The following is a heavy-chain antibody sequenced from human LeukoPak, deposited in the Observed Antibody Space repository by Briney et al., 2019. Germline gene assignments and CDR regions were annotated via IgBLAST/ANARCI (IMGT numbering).Heavy chain of an antibody. CDR2: IWYNGSNK. Sequence: PRRSLRLACAASGFTFSSFAMHWVRQAPGKGLGWVADIWYNGSNKYYAESVKGRFTISRDNSRNTLYLQMNSLRAEDTAVYYCSRGGYGDYNNWFDPWGQGTLVIVSS. J-gene: IGHJ5*02. D-gene: IGHD4-17*01. CDR3: SRGGYGDYNNWFDP. CDR1: GFTFSSFA. V-gene: IGHV3-33*01.